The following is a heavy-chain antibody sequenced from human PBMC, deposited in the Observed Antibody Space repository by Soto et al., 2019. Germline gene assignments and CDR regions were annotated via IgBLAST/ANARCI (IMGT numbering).Heavy chain of an antibody. CDR1: GYSFTSYW. V-gene: IGHV5-51*01. CDR2: IYPGDSDT. CDR3: ARQVRRTLYYYRGMDV. Sequence: PCESLKISRKSSGYSFTSYWNGRVRQMPGIGLEWMGIIYPGDSDTRYSPSFQGQVTISADKAISTAYLQWSSVKASDTAMYYCARQVRRTLYYYRGMDVWGQGTTVTVSS. J-gene: IGHJ6*02.